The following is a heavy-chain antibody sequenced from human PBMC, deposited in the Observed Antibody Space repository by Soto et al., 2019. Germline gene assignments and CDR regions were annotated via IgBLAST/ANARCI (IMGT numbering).Heavy chain of an antibody. CDR1: GDSFSSGSYY. Sequence: PSETLSLTCTVSGDSFSSGSYYWGWIRQPPGKGLEWIVNIYYSGRTYYNPSLKSRVTISVDTSKNQFSLKLSSVTAADTAVYYCARLQGGALDTWGQGSMVTVSS. CDR3: ARLQGGALDT. J-gene: IGHJ3*02. CDR2: IYYSGRT. D-gene: IGHD2-15*01. V-gene: IGHV4-39*01.